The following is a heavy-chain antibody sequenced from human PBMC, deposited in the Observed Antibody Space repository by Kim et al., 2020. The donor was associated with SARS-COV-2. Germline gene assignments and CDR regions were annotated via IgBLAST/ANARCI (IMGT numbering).Heavy chain of an antibody. CDR1: GFTFSSYA. CDR2: ISDNGRHT. Sequence: GGSLRLSCAASGFTFSSYAMNWVRQAPGKGLEWISTISDNGRHTYYADSVKGRFTISRDNSKNTLYLQMNSLRAEDTALYHCVNTASTGGAVYVRLCHYG. CDR3: VNTASTGGAVYVRLCHYG. J-gene: IGHJ6*01. D-gene: IGHD3-10*02. V-gene: IGHV3-23*01.